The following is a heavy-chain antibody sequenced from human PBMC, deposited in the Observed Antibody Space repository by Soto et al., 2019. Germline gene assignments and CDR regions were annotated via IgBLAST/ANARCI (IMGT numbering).Heavy chain of an antibody. CDR3: ARGGGFYYMEV. CDR2: INHSGAI. V-gene: IGHV4-34*01. Sequence: PSETLSLTCAVYGGSFIDYYWSWVRQPPGKGLEWIGEINHSGAINYNPSLKSRVSMSLDASKNYVSLTLSPVTAADTAVYYCARGGGFYYMEVWDNGTTVTVSS. D-gene: IGHD3-10*01. CDR1: GGSFIDYY. J-gene: IGHJ6*03.